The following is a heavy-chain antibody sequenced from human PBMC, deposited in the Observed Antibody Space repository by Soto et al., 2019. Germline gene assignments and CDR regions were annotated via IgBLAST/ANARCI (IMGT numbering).Heavy chain of an antibody. CDR2: IYYSGTT. CDR1: GDSVSNDNYY. Sequence: LSLTCAVSGDSVSNDNYYWSWIRRPPGKGLEWIGYIYYSGTTNYNSYLKSRLSLSVDMSKNQFSLKLASVTAADTAVYFCARSQRGRTAFTFDYWGQGALVTVSS. CDR3: ARSQRGRTAFTFDY. V-gene: IGHV4-61*01. J-gene: IGHJ4*02. D-gene: IGHD3-16*01.